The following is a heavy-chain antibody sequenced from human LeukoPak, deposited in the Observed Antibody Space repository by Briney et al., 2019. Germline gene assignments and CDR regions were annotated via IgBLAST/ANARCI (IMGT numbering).Heavy chain of an antibody. Sequence: SETLSLTCTVSGGSIRSYYRSWIRQPPGKGLEWIGYIHYTGSTNYNPSLKSRVTISVDTSKNHFSLKLSSVTAADTAVYYCARATFYGSGSYFVAFDYWGQGTLVTVSS. V-gene: IGHV4-59*01. CDR2: IHYTGST. D-gene: IGHD3-10*01. J-gene: IGHJ4*02. CDR3: ARATFYGSGSYFVAFDY. CDR1: GGSIRSYY.